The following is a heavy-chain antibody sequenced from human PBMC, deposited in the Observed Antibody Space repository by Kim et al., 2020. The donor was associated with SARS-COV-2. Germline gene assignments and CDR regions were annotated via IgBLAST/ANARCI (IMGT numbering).Heavy chain of an antibody. J-gene: IGHJ4*02. CDR1: GGSISSGGYY. V-gene: IGHV4-31*03. D-gene: IGHD2-2*01. CDR3: ARGPVRSVIVVVPAAGGIDY. CDR2: IYYSGST. Sequence: SETLSLTCTVSGGSISSGGYYWSWIRQHPGKGLEWIGYIYYSGSTYYNPSLKSRVTISVDTSKNQFSLKLSSVTAADTAVYYCARGPVRSVIVVVPAAGGIDYWGQGTLVTVSS.